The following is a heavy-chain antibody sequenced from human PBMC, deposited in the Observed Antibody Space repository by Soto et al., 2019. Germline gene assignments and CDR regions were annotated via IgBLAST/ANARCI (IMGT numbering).Heavy chain of an antibody. Sequence: SLTMSLTCSVSDGSISSSSYYCGRIRQPPGKGLEWIGSIYYSGSTYYNPSLKSRVTISVDTSKNQFCLKLSSVTAADTAVYYCARQPITGTTYYYYGMDVWGQGTTVTV. CDR1: DGSISSSSYY. V-gene: IGHV4-39*01. J-gene: IGHJ6*02. CDR2: IYYSGST. D-gene: IGHD1-7*01. CDR3: ARQPITGTTYYYYGMDV.